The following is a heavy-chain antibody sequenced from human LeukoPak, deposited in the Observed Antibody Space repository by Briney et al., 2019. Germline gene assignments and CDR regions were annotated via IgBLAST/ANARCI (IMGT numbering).Heavy chain of an antibody. CDR1: GFTVSSNY. CDR2: IYSGGIT. J-gene: IGHJ4*02. V-gene: IGHV3-53*01. D-gene: IGHD3-22*01. Sequence: GGSLRLSCAASGFTVSSNYMSWVRQAPGKGLEWVSVIYSGGITYYPDSVKARFTISRDNSKNTLYLQMNSLRAEDTAVYYCARGPSYDSSGYYYFDYWGQGTLVTVSS. CDR3: ARGPSYDSSGYYYFDY.